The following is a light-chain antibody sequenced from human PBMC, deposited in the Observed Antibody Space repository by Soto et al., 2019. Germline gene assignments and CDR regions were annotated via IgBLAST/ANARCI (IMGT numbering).Light chain of an antibody. CDR2: AAS. J-gene: IGKJ4*01. V-gene: IGKV1-8*01. Sequence: AIRMTQSPSSLSASTGDRVTITCRASQGISSYLAWYQQKPGKAPKLLIYAASTLQSGVPSRFSGSGSGTDVTLTISCLQSEDFATYYCQQYYSYPLTFGGGTKVELK. CDR3: QQYYSYPLT. CDR1: QGISSY.